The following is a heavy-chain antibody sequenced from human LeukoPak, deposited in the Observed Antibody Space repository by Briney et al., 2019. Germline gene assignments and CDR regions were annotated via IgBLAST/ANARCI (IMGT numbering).Heavy chain of an antibody. CDR3: ARPAKYCSSTSCYAGYNDY. D-gene: IGHD2-2*01. V-gene: IGHV3-21*01. Sequence: GGSLRLSCAASGFTFSSYWMNWVRQAPGKGLEWVSSISSSGSYIYYADSVKGRFTISRDNAKNSLYLQMNSLRAEDTAVYYCARPAKYCSSTSCYAGYNDYWGQGTLVTVSS. J-gene: IGHJ4*02. CDR2: ISSSGSYI. CDR1: GFTFSSYW.